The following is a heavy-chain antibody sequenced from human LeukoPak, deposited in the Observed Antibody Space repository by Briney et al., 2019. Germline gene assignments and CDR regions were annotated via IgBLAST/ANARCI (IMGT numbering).Heavy chain of an antibody. CDR3: ARDQGYSYGPDY. V-gene: IGHV4-38-2*02. CDR1: GYSISSGYY. J-gene: IGHJ4*02. Sequence: SETLSLTCTVSGYSISSGYYWGWIRQPPGKGLEWIGSIYHSGSTYYNPSLKSRVTISVDTSKNQFSLKLSSVTAADTAVYYCARDQGYSYGPDYWGQGTLVTVSS. D-gene: IGHD5-18*01. CDR2: IYHSGST.